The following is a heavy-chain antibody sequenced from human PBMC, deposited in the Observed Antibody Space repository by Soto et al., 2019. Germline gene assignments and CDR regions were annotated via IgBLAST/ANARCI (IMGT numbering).Heavy chain of an antibody. J-gene: IGHJ5*02. V-gene: IGHV1-18*01. Sequence: ASVKVSCKASGYTFTSYGISWVRQAPGQGLEWMGWISAYNGNTNYAQKLQGRVTMTTDTSTSTAYMELRSLRSDDTAVYYCARDSPPDCSSTSCMDWFDPWGQGTLVTVSS. CDR2: ISAYNGNT. CDR1: GYTFTSYG. CDR3: ARDSPPDCSSTSCMDWFDP. D-gene: IGHD2-2*01.